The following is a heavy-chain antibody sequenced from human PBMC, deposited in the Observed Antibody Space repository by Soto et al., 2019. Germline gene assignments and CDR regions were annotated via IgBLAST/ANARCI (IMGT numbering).Heavy chain of an antibody. CDR3: ARPDTAMVTPDY. CDR1: GFTFSDYY. Sequence: GGSLRLSCAASGFTFSDYYMSWIRQAPGKGLEWVSYISSSSSYTNYADSVKGRFTISRDNAKNSLYLQMNSLRAEDTAVYYCARPDTAMVTPDYWGQGTLVTVSS. CDR2: ISSSSSYT. J-gene: IGHJ4*02. D-gene: IGHD5-18*01. V-gene: IGHV3-11*06.